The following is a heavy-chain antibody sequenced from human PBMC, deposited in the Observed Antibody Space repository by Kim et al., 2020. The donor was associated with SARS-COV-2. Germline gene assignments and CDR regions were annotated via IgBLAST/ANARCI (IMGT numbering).Heavy chain of an antibody. D-gene: IGHD3-22*01. Sequence: SETLSLTCTVSGGSISSSSYYWGWIRQPPGKGLEWIGSIYYSGSTYYNPSLKSRVTISVDTSKNQFSLKLSSVTAADTAVYYCARVSYYDSSGYYVWFDPWGQGTLVTVSS. V-gene: IGHV4-39*07. CDR1: GGSISSSSYY. CDR2: IYYSGST. CDR3: ARVSYYDSSGYYVWFDP. J-gene: IGHJ5*02.